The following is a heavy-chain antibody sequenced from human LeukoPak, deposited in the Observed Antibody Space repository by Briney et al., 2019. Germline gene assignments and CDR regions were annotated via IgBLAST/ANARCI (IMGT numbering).Heavy chain of an antibody. CDR2: IYYSGST. CDR1: GGSISRYY. Sequence: PSETLSLTCTVSGGSISRYYWSWIRQPPGKGLEWIGYIYYSGSTNYNPSLKSRVTISVDTSKNQFSLKLSSVTAADTAVYYCASAVAGWYYYHYYMDVWGKGTTVTVSS. CDR3: ASAVAGWYYYHYYMDV. J-gene: IGHJ6*03. V-gene: IGHV4-59*01. D-gene: IGHD6-19*01.